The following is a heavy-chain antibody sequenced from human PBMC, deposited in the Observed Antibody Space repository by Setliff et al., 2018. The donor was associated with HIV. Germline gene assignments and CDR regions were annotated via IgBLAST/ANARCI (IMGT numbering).Heavy chain of an antibody. D-gene: IGHD2-8*01. Sequence: PSETLSLTCTVFGGSISGSNYYWGWIRQPPGKGLEWIANVHYSGNTYYNPSLKSRVTISVDTSKNHFSLKLNSVTAADTAVYFCARPTTGVGGGAAFDIWGQGTMVTVSS. CDR1: GGSISGSNYY. V-gene: IGHV4-39*02. CDR2: VHYSGNT. CDR3: ARPTTGVGGGAAFDI. J-gene: IGHJ3*02.